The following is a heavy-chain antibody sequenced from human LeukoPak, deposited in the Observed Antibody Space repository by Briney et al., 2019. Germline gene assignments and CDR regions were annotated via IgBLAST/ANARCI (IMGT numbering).Heavy chain of an antibody. CDR3: ARLEGNWYFDL. CDR1: GGSISSDY. J-gene: IGHJ2*01. CDR2: IYYSGST. V-gene: IGHV4-59*01. Sequence: SETLSLTCTVSGGSISSDYWSWIRQPPGKGLEWIGYIYYSGSTNYNPSLKSRVTISVDTSKNQFFLKLSSVTAADTAVYYCARLEGNWYFDLWGRGTLVTVSS.